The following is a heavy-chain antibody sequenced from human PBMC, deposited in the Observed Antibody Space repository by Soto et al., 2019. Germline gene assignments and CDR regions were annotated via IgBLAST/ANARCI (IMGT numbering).Heavy chain of an antibody. Sequence: EVQLVESGGGLVKPGGSLRLSCAASGFTFSNAWMSWVRQAPGKGLEWVGRIKSKTDGGTTDYAAPMKGRFTISRDDSKNTLYLQMNSLKTEDTAVYYCTTGSYDILTGYYVEDDAFDIWGQGTMVTVSS. D-gene: IGHD3-9*01. CDR1: GFTFSNAW. J-gene: IGHJ3*02. CDR3: TTGSYDILTGYYVEDDAFDI. CDR2: IKSKTDGGTT. V-gene: IGHV3-15*01.